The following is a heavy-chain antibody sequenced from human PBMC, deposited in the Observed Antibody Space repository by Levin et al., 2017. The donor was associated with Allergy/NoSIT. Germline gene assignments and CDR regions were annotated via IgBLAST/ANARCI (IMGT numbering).Heavy chain of an antibody. CDR2: IWYDGSNK. CDR1: GFTFSSYG. CDR3: ARDGDSYGYGPMASGFDY. Sequence: GESLKISCAASGFTFSSYGMHWVRQAPGKGLEWVAVIWYDGSNKYYADSVKGRFTISRDNSKNTLYLQMNSLRAEDTAVYYCARDGDSYGYGPMASGFDYWGQGTLVTVSS. D-gene: IGHD5-18*01. V-gene: IGHV3-33*01. J-gene: IGHJ4*02.